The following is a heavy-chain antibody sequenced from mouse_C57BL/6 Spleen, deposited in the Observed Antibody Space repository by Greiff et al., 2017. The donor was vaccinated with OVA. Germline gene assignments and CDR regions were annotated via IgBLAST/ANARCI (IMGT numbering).Heavy chain of an antibody. Sequence: VQLQQSVAELVRPGASVKLSCTASGYNIKNTYMHWVKQRPEQGLEWIGKIDPANGNTKYAPKFQGKATMTADTSSNTAYLQLSSLTSEDTAIYYCASSTTVVATDAMDYWGQGTSVTVSS. V-gene: IGHV14-3*01. D-gene: IGHD1-1*01. J-gene: IGHJ4*01. CDR2: IDPANGNT. CDR1: GYNIKNTY. CDR3: ASSTTVVATDAMDY.